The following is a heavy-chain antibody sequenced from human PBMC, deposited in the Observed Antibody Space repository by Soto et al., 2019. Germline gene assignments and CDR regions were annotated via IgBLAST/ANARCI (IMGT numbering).Heavy chain of an antibody. D-gene: IGHD1-7*01. J-gene: IGHJ5*02. CDR3: GRESGETWDYEAS. V-gene: IGHV4-4*07. Sequence: SETLSLTCTVSGGSISSYRWSWIRQPAGKGLEWIGRLNTYGNTHYNPSLKSRVTVSVDTSRNQFFLTLKSVTAADSAVYHCGRESGETWDYEASWGQGTPVTVSS. CDR1: GGSISSYR. CDR2: LNTYGNT.